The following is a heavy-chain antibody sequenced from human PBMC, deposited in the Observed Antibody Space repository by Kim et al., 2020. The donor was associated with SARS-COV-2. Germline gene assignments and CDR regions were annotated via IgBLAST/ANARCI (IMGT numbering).Heavy chain of an antibody. CDR3: ARDLGPSRKWYYFQH. Sequence: GGSLRLSCAASGFTFSSYSMNWVRQAPGKGLEWVSSISSSSSYIYYADSVKGRFTISRDNAKNSLYLQMNSLRAEDTAVYYCARDLGPSRKWYYFQHWGQGTLVTVSS. CDR1: GFTFSSYS. V-gene: IGHV3-21*01. D-gene: IGHD2-15*01. J-gene: IGHJ1*01. CDR2: ISSSSSYI.